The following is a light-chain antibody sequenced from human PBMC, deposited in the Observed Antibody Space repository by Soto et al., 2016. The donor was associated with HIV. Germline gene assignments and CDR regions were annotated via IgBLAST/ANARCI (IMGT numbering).Light chain of an antibody. J-gene: IGLJ2*01. CDR3: QVWDTSSDVV. CDR2: DDG. Sequence: YVLTQPPSVSVAPGKTANISCGGNNIGSKSVYWYQQKSGQAPVLVVYDDGDRPSGITERFSGSNSRNAATLTISRVEAGDEADYYCQVWDTSSDVVFGGGTKLTVL. CDR1: NIGSKS. V-gene: IGLV3-21*03.